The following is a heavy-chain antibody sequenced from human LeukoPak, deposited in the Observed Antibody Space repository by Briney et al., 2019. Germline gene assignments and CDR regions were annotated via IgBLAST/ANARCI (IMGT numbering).Heavy chain of an antibody. CDR3: VRSRYDSSGYYGIIGN. V-gene: IGHV3-23*01. CDR1: GFTFSSYA. CDR2: ISDTGGST. Sequence: GGSLRLSCAASGFTFSSYAMSWVRQAPGKGLESISTISDTGGSTYYADSVKGRFTVSRDNSKSTVYLQMNSLRAEDTAVYYCVRSRYDSSGYYGIIGNWGQGTLVTVSS. D-gene: IGHD3-22*01. J-gene: IGHJ4*02.